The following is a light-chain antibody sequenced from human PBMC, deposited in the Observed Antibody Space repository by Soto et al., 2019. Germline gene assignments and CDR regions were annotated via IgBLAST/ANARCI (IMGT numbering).Light chain of an antibody. J-gene: IGKJ4*01. CDR3: QQYDRFSLS. V-gene: IGKV1-5*03. CDR1: QRMNRW. CDR2: KAS. Sequence: DIQVTQSPSTLSASVGDRVTITCRASQRMNRWLAWYQQKPGKAPKLLIYKASSLESGVPSRFSGSGSGTEFTLTSSSLQPDDFATYYCQQYDRFSLSFGGGTKVEFK.